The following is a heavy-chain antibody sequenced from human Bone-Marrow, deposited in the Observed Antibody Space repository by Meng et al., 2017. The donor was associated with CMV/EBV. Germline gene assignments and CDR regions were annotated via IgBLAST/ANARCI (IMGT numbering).Heavy chain of an antibody. V-gene: IGHV1-69*04. J-gene: IGHJ6*02. CDR1: GGTFSDYA. CDR3: ARPVISTIAGRNYYYYGMDV. D-gene: IGHD6-6*01. Sequence: SVKVSCKASGGTFSDYAFSWVRQAPGQGLEWMGRIIPILGIADYAQKFQGRVTITADKSTSTTYMELSSLTSEDTAVYYGARPVISTIAGRNYYYYGMDVWGQGTTVTVSS. CDR2: IIPILGIA.